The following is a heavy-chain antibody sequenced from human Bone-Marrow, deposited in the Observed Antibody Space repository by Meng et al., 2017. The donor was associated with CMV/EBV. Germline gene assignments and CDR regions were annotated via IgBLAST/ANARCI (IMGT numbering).Heavy chain of an antibody. CDR2: IYYSGST. Sequence: SETLSLTCTVSGGSISSYYWSWIRQPPGKGLEWIGYIYYSGSTNYIPSLKSRVTISVDTSKNQFSLKLSSVTAADTAVYYCARELGGRTAMATSSLNWFDPCGQGTLVTVSS. CDR3: ARELGGRTAMATSSLNWFDP. CDR1: GGSISSYY. V-gene: IGHV4-59*01. J-gene: IGHJ5*02. D-gene: IGHD5-18*01.